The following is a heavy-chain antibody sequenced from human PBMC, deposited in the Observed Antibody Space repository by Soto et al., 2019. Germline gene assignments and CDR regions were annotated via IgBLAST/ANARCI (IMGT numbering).Heavy chain of an antibody. V-gene: IGHV4-34*01. J-gene: IGHJ6*02. CDR3: ASILGSSPYYYYYGMDV. CDR2: INHSGST. D-gene: IGHD1-26*01. CDR1: GGSFSGYY. Sequence: SETLSLTCAVYGGSFSGYYCSWIRQPPGKGLEWIGEINHSGSTNYNPSLKSRVTISVDTSKNQFSLKLSSVTAADTAVYYCASILGSSPYYYYYGMDVWGQGTTVTVSS.